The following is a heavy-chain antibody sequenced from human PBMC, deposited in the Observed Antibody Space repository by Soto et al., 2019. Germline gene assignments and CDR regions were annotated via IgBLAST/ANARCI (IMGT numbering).Heavy chain of an antibody. D-gene: IGHD4-17*01. CDR1: GFTFSSYG. V-gene: IGHV3-30*18. Sequence: QVQLVESGGGVVQPGRSLRLSCAASGFTFSSYGMHWVRQAPGKGLEWVAVISYDGSNKYYADSVKGRFTISRDNSKNTLDLQMNSLRAEDTAVYYCAKDGDYVGKYYMDVWGKGTTVTVSS. J-gene: IGHJ6*03. CDR2: ISYDGSNK. CDR3: AKDGDYVGKYYMDV.